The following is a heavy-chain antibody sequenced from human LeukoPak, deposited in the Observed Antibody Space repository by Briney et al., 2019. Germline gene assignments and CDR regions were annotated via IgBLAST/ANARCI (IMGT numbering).Heavy chain of an antibody. J-gene: IGHJ4*02. CDR2: TCYRSKWYN. CDR1: GDSVSSNSAA. V-gene: IGHV6-1*01. CDR3: AREALGDYDIYHRLAY. D-gene: IGHD3-9*01. Sequence: SQTLSLTCAITGDSVSSNSAAWNWIRQSPSRGLEWLGRTCYRSKWYNDYAVSVKSRITINPDTSKNQFSLQLNSVTPEDTAVYYCAREALGDYDIYHRLAYWGQGTLVTVSS.